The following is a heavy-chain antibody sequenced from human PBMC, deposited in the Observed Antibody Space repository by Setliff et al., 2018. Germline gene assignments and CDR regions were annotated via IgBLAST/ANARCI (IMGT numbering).Heavy chain of an antibody. CDR1: GYSFTTYW. CDR3: VRPQVVTAHYWYFDL. D-gene: IGHD2-21*02. J-gene: IGHJ2*01. CDR2: IYLGDSDT. Sequence: RESLKISCRGSGYSFTTYWIGWVRQMPGKGLECMGIIYLGDSDTRYSPSFQGQVTISADKSISTAYLQWSSLKASDTAMYYCVRPQVVTAHYWYFDLWGRGTLVTVSS. V-gene: IGHV5-51*01.